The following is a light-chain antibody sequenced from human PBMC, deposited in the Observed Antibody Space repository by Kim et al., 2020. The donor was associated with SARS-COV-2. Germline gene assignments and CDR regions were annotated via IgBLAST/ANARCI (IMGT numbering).Light chain of an antibody. CDR1: HDINIF. CDR2: DAS. CDR3: QQFDTLPLT. V-gene: IGKV1-33*01. J-gene: IGKJ4*01. Sequence: DIQMTQSPYSLSASVGDRVTITCRASHDINIFLNWFQQKPGEAPKLLISDASSLETGLPSRFSGSGSGTYFTFTISSLQPGDVATYYCQQFDTLPLTFGGGTKVDIK.